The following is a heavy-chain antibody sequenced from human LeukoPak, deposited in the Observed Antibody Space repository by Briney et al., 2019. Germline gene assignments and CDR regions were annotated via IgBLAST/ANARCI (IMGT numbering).Heavy chain of an antibody. CDR1: GGSVTTYY. J-gene: IGHJ4*02. CDR3: ARGREEFYYDSSGYYYFDN. CDR2: FHYTGST. D-gene: IGHD3-22*01. Sequence: SETLSLTCTVSGGSVTTYYWSWIRQPPGKEPEWIGFFHYTGSTDYNPSLKSRVTISVDTSQNQFSLKLSSVIAADTAVYYCARGREEFYYDSSGYYYFDNWGQGNLVTVSS. V-gene: IGHV4-59*02.